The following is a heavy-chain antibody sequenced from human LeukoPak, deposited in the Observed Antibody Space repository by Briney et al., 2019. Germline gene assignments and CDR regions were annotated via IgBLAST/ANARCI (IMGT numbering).Heavy chain of an antibody. J-gene: IGHJ4*02. CDR2: TNPDGSTT. CDR1: GFTFSGYW. Sequence: GGSLRLFCAASGFTFSGYWMHWVRQAPGKGLVWVSRTNPDGSTTTYADSVKGRFTISRDNAKNTLYLQMNSLRAEDTALYYCARETPRGGRYYFDYWGQGALVTVSS. D-gene: IGHD3-10*01. V-gene: IGHV3-74*03. CDR3: ARETPRGGRYYFDY.